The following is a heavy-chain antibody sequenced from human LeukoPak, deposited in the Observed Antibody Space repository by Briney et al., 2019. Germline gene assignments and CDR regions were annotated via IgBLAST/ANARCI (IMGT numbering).Heavy chain of an antibody. Sequence: SVKVSCKASGGTFSSYAISWVRQAPGQGLEWMGGIIPIFGTANYVQKFQGRVTITTDEYTSTAYMELSSLRSEDTAVYYCAREQLVGGSDSFDPWGQGTLVTVSS. CDR2: IIPIFGTA. J-gene: IGHJ5*02. CDR3: AREQLVGGSDSFDP. V-gene: IGHV1-69*05. CDR1: GGTFSSYA. D-gene: IGHD6-6*01.